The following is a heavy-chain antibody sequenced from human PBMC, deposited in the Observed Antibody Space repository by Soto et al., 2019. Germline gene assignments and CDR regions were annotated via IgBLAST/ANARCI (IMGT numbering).Heavy chain of an antibody. V-gene: IGHV4-4*02. J-gene: IGHJ4*02. CDR2: VHYYGGT. CDR1: SGSVSKDNW. CDR3: TKNSAYALDY. D-gene: IGHD4-17*01. Sequence: PSETLSLTCGVSSGSVSKDNWWSWVRQSPGKGLEWIGEVHYYGGTNYNPSLESRATISVDTSRNEFSLRLTSVTAADTAMYYCTKNSAYALDYWGQGILVTVSS.